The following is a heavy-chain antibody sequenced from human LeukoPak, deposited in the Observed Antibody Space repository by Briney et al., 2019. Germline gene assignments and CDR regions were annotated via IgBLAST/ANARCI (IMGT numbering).Heavy chain of an antibody. CDR1: GYTFTSYA. CDR3: ARDPELISYNWFDP. V-gene: IGHV7-4-1*02. D-gene: IGHD1-26*01. CDR2: INTNTGNP. J-gene: IGHJ5*02. Sequence: GASVKVSCKASGYTFTSYAMNWVRQAPGQGLEWMGWINTNTGNPTYAQGFTGRFVFSLDTSVSTAYLQISSLKAEDTAVYYCARDPELISYNWFDPWGQGTLVTVSS.